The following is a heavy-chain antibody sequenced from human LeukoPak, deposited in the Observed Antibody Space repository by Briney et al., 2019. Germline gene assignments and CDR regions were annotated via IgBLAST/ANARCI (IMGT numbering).Heavy chain of an antibody. Sequence: GGSLRLSCAASGFTFSSYGMHWVRQAPGKGLEWVAFVRFDGSNKYYADSVKGRFTISRDNSKNTLYLQVNSLRAEDTAVYYCAKSASGLYAYDIWGQGTMVTVSS. V-gene: IGHV3-30*02. J-gene: IGHJ3*02. D-gene: IGHD3/OR15-3a*01. CDR1: GFTFSSYG. CDR3: AKSASGLYAYDI. CDR2: VRFDGSNK.